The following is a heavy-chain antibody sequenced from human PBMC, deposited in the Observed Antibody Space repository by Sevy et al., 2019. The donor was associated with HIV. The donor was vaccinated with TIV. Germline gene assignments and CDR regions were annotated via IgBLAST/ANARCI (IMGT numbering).Heavy chain of an antibody. CDR1: GFTFSSYG. J-gene: IGHJ4*02. Sequence: GGSLRLSCAASGFTFSSYGMHWVRQAPGKGLEWVAFIRYDGSNKYYADSVKGRFTISRDNSKNTLYLQMSSLRAEDTAVYYCVKDYYDFWSGYYTLFDYWGQGTLVTVSS. V-gene: IGHV3-30*02. D-gene: IGHD3-3*01. CDR2: IRYDGSNK. CDR3: VKDYYDFWSGYYTLFDY.